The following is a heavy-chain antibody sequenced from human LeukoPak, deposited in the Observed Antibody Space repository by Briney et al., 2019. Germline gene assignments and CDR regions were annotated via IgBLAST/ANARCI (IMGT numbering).Heavy chain of an antibody. V-gene: IGHV4-59*01. J-gene: IGHJ4*02. CDR1: GGSISSYY. CDR3: ARIIVGATVDC. CDR2: IDSSGST. Sequence: PSETLSLTCTVSGGSISSYYWSWIRQPPGKGLEWIGFIDSSGSTNYNPSLKSRVTISVDTSKNQFSLKLSSVTAADTAVYYCARIIVGATVDCWGQGTLVTVSS. D-gene: IGHD1-26*01.